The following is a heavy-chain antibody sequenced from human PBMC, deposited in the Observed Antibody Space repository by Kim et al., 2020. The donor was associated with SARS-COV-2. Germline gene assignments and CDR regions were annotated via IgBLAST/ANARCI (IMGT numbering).Heavy chain of an antibody. Sequence: SETLSLTCTVSGGSISSSSYYWGWIRQPPGKGLEWIGSIYYSGSTYYNPSLKSRVTISVDTSKNQFSLKLSSVTAADTAVYYCARRFAVTSRSFDYWGQGTLVTGSS. CDR1: GGSISSSSYY. V-gene: IGHV4-39*01. CDR2: IYYSGST. J-gene: IGHJ4*02. CDR3: ARRFAVTSRSFDY. D-gene: IGHD2-21*02.